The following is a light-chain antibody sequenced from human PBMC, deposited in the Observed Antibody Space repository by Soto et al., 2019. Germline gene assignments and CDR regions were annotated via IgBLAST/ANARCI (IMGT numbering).Light chain of an antibody. J-gene: IGKJ2*01. CDR1: QSVSSK. Sequence: VMTQSPAILSVSPGERATLSCRASQSVSSKVAWYQQKPGQAPRLLIYGVFTRVVGVPARFSGSGSGTDFTLTISSLQSEDLAVYYCQKYNTWPYTFGQGTTLELK. V-gene: IGKV3-15*01. CDR2: GVF. CDR3: QKYNTWPYT.